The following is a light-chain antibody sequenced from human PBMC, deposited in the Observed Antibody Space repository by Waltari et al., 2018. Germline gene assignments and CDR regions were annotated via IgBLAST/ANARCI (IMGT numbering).Light chain of an antibody. Sequence: DIQMSQSPSTLSASVGDRVTITCRASQSISSWLAWYQQKPGKAPKLLIYKASSLQSGVPSRFSGSGSGTEFTLTISSLQAEDVAVYYCQQYSSTPLTFGQGTRLEIK. CDR1: QSISSW. CDR2: KAS. J-gene: IGKJ5*01. V-gene: IGKV1-5*03. CDR3: QQYSSTPLT.